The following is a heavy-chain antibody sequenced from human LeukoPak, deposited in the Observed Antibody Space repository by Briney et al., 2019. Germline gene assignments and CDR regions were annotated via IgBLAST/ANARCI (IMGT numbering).Heavy chain of an antibody. CDR1: GGSFSGYY. J-gene: IGHJ6*03. D-gene: IGHD2-2*01. Sequence: SETLSLTCAVYGGSFSGYYWSWIRQPPGKGLEWIGEINHSGSTNYNPSLKSRVTISVDTSKNQFSLKLSSVTAADTAVYYCARQARVVVPAAILLLYYMDVWGKGTTVTISS. CDR2: INHSGST. V-gene: IGHV4-34*01. CDR3: ARQARVVVPAAILLLYYMDV.